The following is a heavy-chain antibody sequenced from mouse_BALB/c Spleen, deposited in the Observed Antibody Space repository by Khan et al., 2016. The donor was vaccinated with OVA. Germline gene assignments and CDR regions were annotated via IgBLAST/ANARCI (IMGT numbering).Heavy chain of an antibody. D-gene: IGHD2-1*01. J-gene: IGHJ1*01. Sequence: EGERVESGGGLVRPGGSLKLSCAASGFSFTTYTMSWVRQTPEKRLEWVATINSGSTYTYYPDSVKGRFTISRDNAKNTLYLQRSSLKSEDTAMYYCTRDGNYAHWYFDVWGAGTTVTVSS. V-gene: IGHV5-6-4*01. CDR3: TRDGNYAHWYFDV. CDR2: INSGSTYT. CDR1: GFSFTTYT.